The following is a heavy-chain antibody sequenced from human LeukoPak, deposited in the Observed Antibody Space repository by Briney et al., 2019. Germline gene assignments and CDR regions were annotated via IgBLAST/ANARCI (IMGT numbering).Heavy chain of an antibody. CDR2: ISAYNGNT. CDR3: ARVGLAYCGGDCYQQNDYYDYGMDV. CDR1: GGTFSSYA. D-gene: IGHD2-21*02. V-gene: IGHV1-18*01. Sequence: GASAKVSCKASGGTFSSYAISWVRQAPGQGLEWMGWISAYNGNTNYAQKLQGRVTMTTDTSTSTAYMELRSLRSDDTAVYYCARVGLAYCGGDCYQQNDYYDYGMDVWGQGTTVTVSS. J-gene: IGHJ6*02.